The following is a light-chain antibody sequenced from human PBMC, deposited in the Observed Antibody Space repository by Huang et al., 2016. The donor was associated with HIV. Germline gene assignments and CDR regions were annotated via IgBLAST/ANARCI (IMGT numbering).Light chain of an antibody. Sequence: VIWMTQSPSLLSASTGDRVTISCRMSLGISSYLAWYQQKPGKAPELLISAASTLQSGGPSRVRGSGAGTDFTRTSSCLQSEDCAAYYCQQYYSFPPAFGQGTKVEIK. V-gene: IGKV1D-8*01. J-gene: IGKJ1*01. CDR1: LGISSY. CDR2: AAS. CDR3: QQYYSFPPA.